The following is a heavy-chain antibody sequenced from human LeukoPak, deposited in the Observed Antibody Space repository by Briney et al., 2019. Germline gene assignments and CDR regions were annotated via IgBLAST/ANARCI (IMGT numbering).Heavy chain of an antibody. D-gene: IGHD3-10*01. J-gene: IGHJ4*02. CDR1: GGSISNSEDH. CDR3: VREPTQPLRFGEFHPFDN. V-gene: IGHV4-31*03. CDR2: TSNSGYP. Sequence: SETLSLTCTVSGGSISNSEDHWTWIRQHPGKGLEWIGYTSNSGYPDSNPALKSRLTISLDTSQNQVSLRLSSVTVADTAVYYCVREPTQPLRFGEFHPFDNWGQGTLVTVSS.